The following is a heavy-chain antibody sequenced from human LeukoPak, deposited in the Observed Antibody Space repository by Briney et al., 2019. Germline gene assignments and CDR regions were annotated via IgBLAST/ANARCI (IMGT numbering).Heavy chain of an antibody. Sequence: PAKSLSLSCEASGFTFTNYGMHWVRQAPGKGLEWVAVIWYDGSKKYYADSVKGRFTISRDNSKNTLFLQMSSLRAEDTADYYCAKGNGYNNGEIDYWGQGTLVTVSS. J-gene: IGHJ4*02. CDR2: IWYDGSKK. D-gene: IGHD5-24*01. CDR1: GFTFTNYG. CDR3: AKGNGYNNGEIDY. V-gene: IGHV3-33*06.